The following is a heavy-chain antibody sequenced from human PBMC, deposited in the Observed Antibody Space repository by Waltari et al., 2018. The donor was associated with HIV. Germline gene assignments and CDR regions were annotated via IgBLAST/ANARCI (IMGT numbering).Heavy chain of an antibody. Sequence: QVQLQQWGAGLLKPSETLSLTCAVYGGSFSGYYWRWIRQRPGKGLEWIGEINHSGSTNYNPSLKSRVTISVDTSKNQFSLKLSSVTAADTAVYYCAGRITMVRGVTPADPINWGQGTLVTVSS. CDR1: GGSFSGYY. CDR2: INHSGST. V-gene: IGHV4-34*01. D-gene: IGHD3-10*01. CDR3: AGRITMVRGVTPADPIN. J-gene: IGHJ4*02.